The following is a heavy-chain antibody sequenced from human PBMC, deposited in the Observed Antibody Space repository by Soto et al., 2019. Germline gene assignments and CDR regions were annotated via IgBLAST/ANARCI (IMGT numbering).Heavy chain of an antibody. D-gene: IGHD3-22*01. CDR1: GFSLSNARMG. Sequence: ESGPTLVNPTETLTLTCTVSGFSLSNARMGVSWIRQPPGKALEWLAHIFSNDEKSYSTSLKSRLTISKDTSKSQVVLTMTNMDPVDTATYYCARIPPQYYYDSSGYYQFDYWGQGTLVTVSS. V-gene: IGHV2-26*01. J-gene: IGHJ4*02. CDR2: IFSNDEK. CDR3: ARIPPQYYYDSSGYYQFDY.